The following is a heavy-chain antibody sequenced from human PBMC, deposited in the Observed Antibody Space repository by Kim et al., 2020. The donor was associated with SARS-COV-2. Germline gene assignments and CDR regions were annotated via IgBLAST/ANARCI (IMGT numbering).Heavy chain of an antibody. D-gene: IGHD6-13*01. CDR1: GFTFSSYA. J-gene: IGHJ6*01. Sequence: GGSLRLSCAASGFTFSSYAMHWVRQAPGKGLEWVAVISHDGSNKYYADSVKGRFTISRDNSKNTLYLQMNSLRAEDTAVYFCASGIAAGGTMGERNWG. V-gene: IGHV3-30*04. CDR3: ASGIAAGGTMGERN. CDR2: ISHDGSNK.